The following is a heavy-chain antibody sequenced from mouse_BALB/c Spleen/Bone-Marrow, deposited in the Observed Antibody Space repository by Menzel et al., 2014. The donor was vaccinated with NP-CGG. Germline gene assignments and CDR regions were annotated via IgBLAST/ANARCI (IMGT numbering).Heavy chain of an antibody. CDR2: ISSGSSTI. D-gene: IGHD1-1*01. V-gene: IGHV5-17*02. J-gene: IGHJ4*01. CDR1: GFTFSSFG. CDR3: ARSGIGHYYGSSSYAMDY. Sequence: EVQVVESGGGLVQPGGSRKLSCAASGFTFSSFGMHWVRQAPEKGLEWVAYISSGSSTIYYADTVKGRFTISRDNPRNTLFLQMTSLRSEDTAMYYCARSGIGHYYGSSSYAMDYRGQGTSVTVSS.